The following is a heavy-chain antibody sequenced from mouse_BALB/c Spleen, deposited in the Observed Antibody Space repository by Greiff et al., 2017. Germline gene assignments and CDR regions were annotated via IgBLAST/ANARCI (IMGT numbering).Heavy chain of an antibody. J-gene: IGHJ3*01. CDR3: ARKDYRYDFAY. CDR2: IWSGGST. Sequence: QVQLQQSGPGLVQPSQSLSITCTVSGFSLTSYGVHWVRQSPGKGLEWLGVIWSGGSTDYNAAFISRLSISKDNSKSQVFFKMNSLQADDTAIYYCARKDYRYDFAYWGQGTLVTVSA. V-gene: IGHV2-4-1*01. CDR1: GFSLTSYG. D-gene: IGHD2-14*01.